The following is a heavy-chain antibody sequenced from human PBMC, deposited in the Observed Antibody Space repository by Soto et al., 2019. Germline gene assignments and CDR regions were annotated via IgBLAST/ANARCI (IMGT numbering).Heavy chain of an antibody. Sequence: PGESLKISCKGSGYSFTSYWIGWVRQMPGKGLEWMGIIYPGDSDTRYSPSFQGQVTIAADKSFSTAYLQWSSLKASDTAMYYCARHGRVGATQSSFDFWGQGTLVTVSS. CDR1: GYSFTSYW. D-gene: IGHD1-26*01. V-gene: IGHV5-51*01. CDR2: IYPGDSDT. J-gene: IGHJ4*02. CDR3: ARHGRVGATQSSFDF.